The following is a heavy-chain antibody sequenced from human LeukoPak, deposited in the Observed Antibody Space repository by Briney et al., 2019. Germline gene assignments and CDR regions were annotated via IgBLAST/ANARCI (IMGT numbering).Heavy chain of an antibody. J-gene: IGHJ6*03. V-gene: IGHV1-2*02. D-gene: IGHD1-26*01. CDR3: AREANRGELGDYYYYMDV. CDR1: GYTFTDNY. Sequence: ASVKVSCKASGYTFTDNYIHWVRQAPGQGLEWMGWIYLYSGGTNYVQKFQGRVTMTTDRSISTAYMELSGLRSDDTAVYYCAREANRGELGDYYYYMDVWGKGTTVTVSS. CDR2: IYLYSGGT.